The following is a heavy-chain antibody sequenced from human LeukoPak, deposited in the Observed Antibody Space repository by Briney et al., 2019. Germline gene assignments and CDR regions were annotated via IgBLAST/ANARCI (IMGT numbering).Heavy chain of an antibody. J-gene: IGHJ4*02. V-gene: IGHV3-30*02. CDR3: VKDNPLDY. CDR2: IRHDGNKK. Sequence: GGSLRLSCAASGFTFSSYGMLWVRQAPGKGLDWVAFIRHDGNKKLYADSVKGRFTISRDNSKNTLYLYVNSLRPDDSAVYYCVKDNPLDYWGQGTLVIVSS. CDR1: GFTFSSYG.